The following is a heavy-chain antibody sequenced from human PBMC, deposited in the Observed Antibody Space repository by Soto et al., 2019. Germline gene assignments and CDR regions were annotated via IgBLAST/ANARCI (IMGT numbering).Heavy chain of an antibody. J-gene: IGHJ5*02. CDR3: AKGGIDWFDP. Sequence: PGGSLRLSCAASGFTFSSYAMNWVRQAPGRGLEWVSRISYDGGNTYYPHSVKGRFTISRDNSKNTLYLQMNSLRAEDAAVYYCAKGGIDWFDPWGQGTLVTVSS. D-gene: IGHD2-21*01. V-gene: IGHV3-23*01. CDR1: GFTFSSYA. CDR2: ISYDGGNT.